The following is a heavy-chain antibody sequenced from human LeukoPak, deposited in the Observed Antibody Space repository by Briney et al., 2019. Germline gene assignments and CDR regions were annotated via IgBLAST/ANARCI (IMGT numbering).Heavy chain of an antibody. D-gene: IGHD3-22*01. CDR1: GYTFTSYG. J-gene: IGHJ2*01. CDR2: ISAYNGNT. Sequence: ASVKVSCKASGYTFTSYGISWVRQAPGQGLEWMGWISAYNGNTNYAQKLQGRVTMTTDTSTSTAYMEQRSLRSDDTAVYYCARDRAGVYYDSSGYEFRYFDLWGRGTLVTVSS. V-gene: IGHV1-18*01. CDR3: ARDRAGVYYDSSGYEFRYFDL.